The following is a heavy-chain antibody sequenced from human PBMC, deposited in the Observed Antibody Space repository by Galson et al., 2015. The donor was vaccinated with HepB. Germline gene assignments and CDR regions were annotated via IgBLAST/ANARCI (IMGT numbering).Heavy chain of an antibody. CDR3: ARTRNWNYYMDV. Sequence: SLRLSCAASGFTVSSNHMSWVRQAPGKGLERVSLIYSGGTSYYADSVKGRFTISRDNPKNTLYFQMNNLRAEDTAVYYCARTRNWNYYMDVWGKGTTVTVSS. D-gene: IGHD1-1*01. J-gene: IGHJ6*03. CDR1: GFTVSSNH. CDR2: IYSGGTS. V-gene: IGHV3-53*01.